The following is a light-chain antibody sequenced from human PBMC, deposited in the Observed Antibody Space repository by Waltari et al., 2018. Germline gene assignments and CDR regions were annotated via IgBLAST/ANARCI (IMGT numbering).Light chain of an antibody. V-gene: IGLV8-61*01. CDR3: ALYMGSGIWV. CDR2: NAN. CDR1: SGSLSTTSY. Sequence: QTVVTQEPSLSVSPGGTVTLTCALSSGSLSTTSYATWYQQTPGQAPRTLVYNANARCSGVPDRFSGSILGNTAALTITGAQADDESDYYCALYMGSGIWVFGGVTRLTVL. J-gene: IGLJ3*02.